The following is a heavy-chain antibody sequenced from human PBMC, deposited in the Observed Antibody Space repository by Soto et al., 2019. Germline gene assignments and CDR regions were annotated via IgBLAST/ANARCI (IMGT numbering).Heavy chain of an antibody. CDR3: ARMEIQGPIDY. D-gene: IGHD3-3*01. V-gene: IGHV4-28*01. J-gene: IGHJ4*02. CDR2: IYYSGTT. Sequence: QVQLQESGPGLVKPSDTLSLTCAVSGYSISSSNWWGWIRQPPGKGLEWIGYIYYSGTTYYNPSLKSRVTMSVDTSKNQFSLKLTSVTAVDTAVYHCARMEIQGPIDYWGQGTLVTVSS. CDR1: GYSISSSNW.